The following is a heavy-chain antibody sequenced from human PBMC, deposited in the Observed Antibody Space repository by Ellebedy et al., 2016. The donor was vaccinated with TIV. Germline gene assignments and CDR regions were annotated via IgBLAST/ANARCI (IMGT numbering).Heavy chain of an antibody. CDR3: ARARNVASAFTV. Sequence: ASVKVSCXASDYTLRTYGVSWVRQAPGQGPEWMGWINVYQGVTNFAPKFQDWVTMTADTSINTVHMHLNSLTSDATAIYFCARARNVASAFTVWGQGTMVTVSS. CDR1: DYTLRTYG. V-gene: IGHV1-18*01. CDR2: INVYQGVT. D-gene: IGHD5-12*01. J-gene: IGHJ3*01.